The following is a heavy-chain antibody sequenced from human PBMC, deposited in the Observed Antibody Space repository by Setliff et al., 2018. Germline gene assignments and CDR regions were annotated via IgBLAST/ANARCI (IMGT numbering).Heavy chain of an antibody. CDR1: GGSISSGDYY. J-gene: IGHJ3*02. CDR3: ARERSGSYYGYAFDI. D-gene: IGHD1-26*01. CDR2: IYYSGST. Sequence: KPSETLSLTCTVSGGSISSGDYYWSWIRQPPGKGLEWNGYIYYSGSTYYNPSHKSRVTISVDTSKNQFSLKLSSVTAADTAVYYCARERSGSYYGYAFDIWGQGTMVTVSS. V-gene: IGHV4-30-4*08.